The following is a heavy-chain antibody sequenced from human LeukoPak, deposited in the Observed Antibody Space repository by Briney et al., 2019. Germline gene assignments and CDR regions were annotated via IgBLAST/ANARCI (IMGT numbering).Heavy chain of an antibody. J-gene: IGHJ4*02. D-gene: IGHD3-10*01. V-gene: IGHV3-7*01. Sequence: GGSLRLSCVVSGFTFSNYWMSWVRQAPGKGLEWVATIRQDGSDKYSLDSVRGRFTISRDNAENSLYLQMNSLRGEDTAVYYCARDKGFGGSSFDYWGQGTLVTVSS. CDR2: IRQDGSDK. CDR1: GFTFSNYW. CDR3: ARDKGFGGSSFDY.